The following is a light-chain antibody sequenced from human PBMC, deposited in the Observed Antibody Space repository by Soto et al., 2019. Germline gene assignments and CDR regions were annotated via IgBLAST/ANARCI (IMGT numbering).Light chain of an antibody. CDR1: SSDVGGYNY. Sequence: QSVLTQPASVSGSPGQSITISCTGTSSDVGGYNYVSWYQQHPGKAPKLMIYDVSNRHSGVSNRFSGSKSGNTASLTISGLQAEDEADYYCSSYTSSSTLVFGGGTQLTVL. CDR2: DVS. J-gene: IGLJ2*01. V-gene: IGLV2-14*01. CDR3: SSYTSSSTLV.